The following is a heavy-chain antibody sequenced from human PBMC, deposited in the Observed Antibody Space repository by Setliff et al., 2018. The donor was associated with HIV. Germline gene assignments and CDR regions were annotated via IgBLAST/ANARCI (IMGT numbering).Heavy chain of an antibody. CDR3: ARDRPYMFRGASPQYYYGMDV. Sequence: ASVKVSCKASGYTFTSYAMHWVRQAPGQRLEWMGWINAGNGNTKYSQKFQGRVTITRDTSASTAYMELSSLSSDDTAIYYCARDRPYMFRGASPQYYYGMDVWGQGTTVTVSS. J-gene: IGHJ6*02. CDR2: INAGNGNT. CDR1: GYTFTSYA. V-gene: IGHV1-3*01. D-gene: IGHD3-10*02.